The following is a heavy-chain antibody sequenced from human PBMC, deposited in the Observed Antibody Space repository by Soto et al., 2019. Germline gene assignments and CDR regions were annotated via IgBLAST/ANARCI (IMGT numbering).Heavy chain of an antibody. D-gene: IGHD5-12*01. CDR1: GYTFTGYY. V-gene: IGHV1-2*04. Sequence: QVQLVQSGAEVKKPGASVKVSCKASGYTFTGYYMHWVRQAPGQGLEWMGWINPNSGGTNYAQKFQGWVTMTRDTSISTAYMELSRLRSDDTAVYYCARGRGGYGIRARVGGSSSWFDPWGQGTLVTVSS. CDR2: INPNSGGT. CDR3: ARGRGGYGIRARVGGSSSWFDP. J-gene: IGHJ5*02.